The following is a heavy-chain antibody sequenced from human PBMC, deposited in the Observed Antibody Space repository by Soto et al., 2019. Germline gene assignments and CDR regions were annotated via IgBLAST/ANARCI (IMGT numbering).Heavy chain of an antibody. CDR1: GYSITSGYY. D-gene: IGHD5-12*01. CDR2: IYHSGST. Sequence: PSETLSLTCAVSGYSITSGYYWGWIRQPPGKGLEWIGSIYHSGSTYYNPSLKSRVTISVDTPQKLFSQKLSSVTAADTAVYYYARLPYSYSGYDETYFDYWGQGTLVTVSS. CDR3: ARLPYSYSGYDETYFDY. V-gene: IGHV4-38-2*01. J-gene: IGHJ4*02.